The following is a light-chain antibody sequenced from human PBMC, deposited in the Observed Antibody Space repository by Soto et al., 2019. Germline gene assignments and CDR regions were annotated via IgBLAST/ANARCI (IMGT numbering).Light chain of an antibody. CDR1: QSVSGD. Sequence: IVMMQSPATLSVSPGDRATLSCRASQSVSGDLAWYQQKPGQAPRLLIYGPSTRPTGIPSRFSGSGSGTDFTLTIRGLQSEDFAIYYCQQYKSWPITFGQGTRLEIK. CDR2: GPS. J-gene: IGKJ5*01. V-gene: IGKV3-15*01. CDR3: QQYKSWPIT.